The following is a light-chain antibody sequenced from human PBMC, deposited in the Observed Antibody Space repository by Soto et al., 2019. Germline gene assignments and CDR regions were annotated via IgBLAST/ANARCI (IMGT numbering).Light chain of an antibody. CDR1: QGISND. J-gene: IGKJ1*01. CDR2: AAS. CDR3: QNYNRAPRT. Sequence: DIQMTQSPSSLSASVGDGVTITCRASQGISNDLAWYQQKPGKVPKLLIYAASTLESGVPSRFSGRGSGTDFALTISSLQPEDVATYYCQNYNRAPRTFGQGTKVEIK. V-gene: IGKV1-27*01.